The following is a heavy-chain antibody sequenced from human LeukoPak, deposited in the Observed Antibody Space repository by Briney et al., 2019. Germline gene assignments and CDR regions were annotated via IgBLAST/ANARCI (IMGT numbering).Heavy chain of an antibody. D-gene: IGHD5-24*01. CDR1: GFTFSSYW. J-gene: IGHJ4*02. Sequence: GGSLRLSCAASGFTFSSYWMSWVRQAPGKGLERVANIKQDGSEKYYVDSVKGRFTISRDNAKNSLYPQMNSLRAEDTAVYYCSRQTRRDGYNYDYWGQGTLVTVSS. CDR2: IKQDGSEK. V-gene: IGHV3-7*01. CDR3: SRQTRRDGYNYDY.